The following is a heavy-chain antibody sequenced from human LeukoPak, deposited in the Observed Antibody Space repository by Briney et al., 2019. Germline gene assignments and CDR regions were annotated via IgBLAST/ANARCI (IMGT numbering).Heavy chain of an antibody. CDR2: ISYNGART. V-gene: IGHV3-23*01. Sequence: PGGSLRLSCAASGFTFSTHAMSWVRQAPGKGLEWVSSISYNGARTSHADSVRGRFTISRDNSKNSVYLQMNSLRAEDTAVYYCARDVGSSGVYYLDDWGQGTLVTVSS. CDR3: ARDVGSSGVYYLDD. D-gene: IGHD3-22*01. CDR1: GFTFSTHA. J-gene: IGHJ4*02.